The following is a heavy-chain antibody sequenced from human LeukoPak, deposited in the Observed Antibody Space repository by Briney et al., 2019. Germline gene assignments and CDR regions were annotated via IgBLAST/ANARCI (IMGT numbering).Heavy chain of an antibody. V-gene: IGHV3-64*01. Sequence: GGSLRLSCAASGFTLSRYGMHWVRQAPGKGLEYVSGISSNGGSTNYANSVKGRFTISRDNSKNTLYLQMDSLRAEDTAVYYCARGYSSGWYPGGDAFDIWGQGTMVTVSS. D-gene: IGHD6-19*01. CDR2: ISSNGGST. CDR1: GFTLSRYG. J-gene: IGHJ3*02. CDR3: ARGYSSGWYPGGDAFDI.